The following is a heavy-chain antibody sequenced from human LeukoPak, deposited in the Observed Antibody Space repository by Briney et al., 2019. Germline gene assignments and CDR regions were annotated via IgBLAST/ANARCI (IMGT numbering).Heavy chain of an antibody. D-gene: IGHD1-7*01. CDR1: GFTFSTYD. CDR2: ISGSGGTT. J-gene: IGHJ4*02. CDR3: AKMDAGTTRVRDY. Sequence: GGSLRLSCAASGFTFSTYDMMWVRQTPDSGLEGVSIISGSGGTTYYADSVKGRFTICRDNSKTTLYLEMNSPRADPTAVYYCAKMDAGTTRVRDYSGQGTLVTVSS. V-gene: IGHV3-23*01.